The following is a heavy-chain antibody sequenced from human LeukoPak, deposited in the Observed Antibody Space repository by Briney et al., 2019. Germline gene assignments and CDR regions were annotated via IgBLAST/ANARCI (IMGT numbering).Heavy chain of an antibody. CDR3: ARGRRRSRVAGTRFDY. V-gene: IGHV4-34*01. D-gene: IGHD6-19*01. Sequence: SETPSLTPAVYGGSFTGYYWSSIRHPPGKGLEWSVEINHSGSTNYNPSLKSRVTISVDTSKNQFSLKLSSVTAADTAVYYCARGRRRSRVAGTRFDYWGQGTLVTVSS. CDR2: INHSGST. CDR1: GGSFTGYY. J-gene: IGHJ4*02.